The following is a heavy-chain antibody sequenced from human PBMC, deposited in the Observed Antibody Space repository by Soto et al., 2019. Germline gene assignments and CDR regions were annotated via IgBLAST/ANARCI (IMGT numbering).Heavy chain of an antibody. J-gene: IGHJ4*02. CDR3: ARADVGWLVGYFDY. D-gene: IGHD6-19*01. CDR1: GGSFSGYY. Sequence: SETLSLTCAVYGGSFSGYYWSWIRQPPGKGLEWIGEINHSGSTNYNPSLKSQVTISVDTSKNQLSLKLSSVTAADTAVYYCARADVGWLVGYFDYWGQGTLVTVSS. V-gene: IGHV4-34*01. CDR2: INHSGST.